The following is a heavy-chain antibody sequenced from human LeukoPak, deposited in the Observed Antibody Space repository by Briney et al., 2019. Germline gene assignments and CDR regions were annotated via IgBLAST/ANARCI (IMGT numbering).Heavy chain of an antibody. CDR1: GGTFSSYA. D-gene: IGHD5-24*01. J-gene: IGHJ3*02. CDR2: IIPIFGTA. V-gene: IGHV1-69*01. CDR3: ARDPRMATMVAAFDI. Sequence: GSSVKVSCKASGGTFSSYAVSWVRQAPGQGLEWMGGIIPIFGTANYAQKFQGRVTITADESTSTAYMELSSLRSEDTAVYYCARDPRMATMVAAFDIWGQGTMVTVSS.